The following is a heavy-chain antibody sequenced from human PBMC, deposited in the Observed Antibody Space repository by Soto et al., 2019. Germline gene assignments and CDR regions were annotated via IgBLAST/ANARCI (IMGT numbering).Heavy chain of an antibody. V-gene: IGHV4-31*03. CDR2: IYYSGST. CDR3: ARGLRDWFDP. Sequence: SETLSLTCTVSGGSISSGGYYWSGIRQHPGKGLEWIGYIYYSGSTYYNPSLKSRVTISVDTSKNQFSLKLSSVTAADTAVYYCARGLRDWFDPWGQGTLATVSS. CDR1: GGSISSGGYY. J-gene: IGHJ5*02.